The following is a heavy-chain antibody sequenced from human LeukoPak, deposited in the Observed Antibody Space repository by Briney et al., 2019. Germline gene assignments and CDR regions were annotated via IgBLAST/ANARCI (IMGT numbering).Heavy chain of an antibody. Sequence: SGGSLRLSCAASAFTFSRYAMHWVRQAPGKGLEWVAVILHDGSNKFYADSVKGRFTISRDNSKNTLYLQMNSLRAEDTAVYYCARDSGISVFGVLKFWGQGTLVTVSS. CDR1: AFTFSRYA. D-gene: IGHD3-3*01. CDR3: ARDSGISVFGVLKF. J-gene: IGHJ4*02. CDR2: ILHDGSNK. V-gene: IGHV3-30*04.